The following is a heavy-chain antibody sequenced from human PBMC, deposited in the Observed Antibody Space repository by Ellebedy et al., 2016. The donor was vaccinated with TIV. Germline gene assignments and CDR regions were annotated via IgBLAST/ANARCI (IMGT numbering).Heavy chain of an antibody. D-gene: IGHD4-11*01. J-gene: IGHJ5*02. V-gene: IGHV3-72*01. Sequence: GGSLRLXXAASGFTFSDHYMDWVRQAPGKGLEWVGRTRNKANSYTTEYAASVKGRFTISRDDSKNSLYLQMNSLKTEDTAVYYCASRGDDYSNQNWFDPWGQGTLVTVSS. CDR2: TRNKANSYTT. CDR3: ASRGDDYSNQNWFDP. CDR1: GFTFSDHY.